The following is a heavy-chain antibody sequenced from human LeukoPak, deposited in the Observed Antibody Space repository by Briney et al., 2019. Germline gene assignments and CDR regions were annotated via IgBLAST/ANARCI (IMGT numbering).Heavy chain of an antibody. J-gene: IGHJ4*02. CDR1: GGSISNTNW. Sequence: PSETLSLTCGVSGGSISNTNWWTWVRPPPGKGLEWIGEVNLQGSTNYNPSLKSRVAISVDKSENHISLKLTSVTAADTAVYYCVVWKGDYTVDYWGQGTLVIVPP. CDR2: VNLQGST. V-gene: IGHV4-4*02. D-gene: IGHD4-17*01. CDR3: VVWKGDYTVDY.